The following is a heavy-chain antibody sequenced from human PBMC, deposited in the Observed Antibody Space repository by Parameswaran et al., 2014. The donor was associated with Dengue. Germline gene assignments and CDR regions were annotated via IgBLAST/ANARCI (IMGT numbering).Heavy chain of an antibody. CDR2: LHYSGTS. CDR3: AGGGTVLNFGH. D-gene: IGHD4/OR15-4a*01. V-gene: IGHV4-59*01. CDR1: AISSA. J-gene: IGHJ4*02. Sequence: AISSARWIRQPPGKGLEWIGFLHYSGTSNYNPSLKSRVAISLDTSKNQFSLKLNSVTAADTAVYYCAGGGTVLNFGHWGQGALVTVSS.